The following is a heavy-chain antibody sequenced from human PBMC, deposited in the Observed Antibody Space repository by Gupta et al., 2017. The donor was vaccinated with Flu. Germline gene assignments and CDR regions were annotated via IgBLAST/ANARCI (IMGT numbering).Heavy chain of an antibody. D-gene: IGHD2-2*01. J-gene: IGHJ4*02. CDR3: ARGYCSSTSCYPYYFDY. V-gene: IGHV3-23*01. CDR2: SSGSGGST. Sequence: GKGLELGTTSSGSGGSTYYADSVKGRFTISRDNSKNTLYLQMNSLRAEDTAVYYCARGYCSSTSCYPYYFDYWGQGTLVTVSS.